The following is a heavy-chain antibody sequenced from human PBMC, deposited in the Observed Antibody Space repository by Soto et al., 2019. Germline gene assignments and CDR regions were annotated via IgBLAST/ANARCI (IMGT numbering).Heavy chain of an antibody. Sequence: QVQLVESGGGVVQPGRSLRLSCAASGFTFSSYGMNWVRQAPGKGLEWVAIIWYDGSDKYYADSVKGRFTISRDNSKNTVNLHMNNLRAEDTAVYCCARRPVKGSAARGYYYYHGMDVWGQGTTVTVSS. D-gene: IGHD3-10*01. V-gene: IGHV3-33*01. CDR3: ARRPVKGSAARGYYYYHGMDV. J-gene: IGHJ6*02. CDR1: GFTFSSYG. CDR2: IWYDGSDK.